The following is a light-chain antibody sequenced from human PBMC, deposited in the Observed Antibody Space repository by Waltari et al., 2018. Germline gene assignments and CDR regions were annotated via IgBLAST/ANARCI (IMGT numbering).Light chain of an antibody. CDR1: QSLSTW. J-gene: IGKJ1*01. CDR2: KAS. V-gene: IGKV1-5*03. Sequence: ITCRARQSLSTWSAWHQKQPEKAPKVLNYKASTLGRGVPSRFSGSGSGTEVTLIISSQQPDDVATYYCQQYRNLWTFGRGTKVEIK. CDR3: QQYRNLWT.